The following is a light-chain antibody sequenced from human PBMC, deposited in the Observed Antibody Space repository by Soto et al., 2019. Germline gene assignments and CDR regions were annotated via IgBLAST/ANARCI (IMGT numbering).Light chain of an antibody. Sequence: QSALTQPPSASGSPGQSVTISCTGTSSDIGGYNFVSWYQQHPGKAPKLIIYEVNKRPSGVPDRFSGSKSGTMASLTVSGLQTEDEADYYCSSYAGSNSRYVFGTGTKLTGL. CDR2: EVN. CDR3: SSYAGSNSRYV. V-gene: IGLV2-8*01. J-gene: IGLJ1*01. CDR1: SSDIGGYNF.